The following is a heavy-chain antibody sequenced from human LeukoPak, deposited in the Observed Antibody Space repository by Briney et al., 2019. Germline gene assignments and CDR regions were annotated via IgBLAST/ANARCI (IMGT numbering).Heavy chain of an antibody. CDR3: AKGPREVVGRPGY. CDR1: GFTFSSYG. V-gene: IGHV3-30*18. Sequence: QPGGSLRLSCAASGFTFSSYGMHWVRQAPGKGLEWVAVISYDGSNKYYADSVKGRFTISRDNSKNTLYLQMNSLRAEDTAVYYCAKGPREVVGRPGYWGQGTLVTVSS. D-gene: IGHD2-15*01. J-gene: IGHJ4*02. CDR2: ISYDGSNK.